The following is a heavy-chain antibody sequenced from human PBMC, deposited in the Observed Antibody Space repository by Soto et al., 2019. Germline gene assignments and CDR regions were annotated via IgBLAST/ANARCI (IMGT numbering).Heavy chain of an antibody. D-gene: IGHD3-3*01. V-gene: IGHV3-21*01. Sequence: GGSLRLSCAASGFTFSSHSMNWVRQAPGKGLEWVSYISSSSSNIYYADSVKGRFTISRDNAKNSVYLQMNSLRAEDTAVYYCATENYDFWSGYYTRAHYYMDVWGKGTTVTVSS. CDR3: ATENYDFWSGYYTRAHYYMDV. J-gene: IGHJ6*03. CDR2: ISSSSSNI. CDR1: GFTFSSHS.